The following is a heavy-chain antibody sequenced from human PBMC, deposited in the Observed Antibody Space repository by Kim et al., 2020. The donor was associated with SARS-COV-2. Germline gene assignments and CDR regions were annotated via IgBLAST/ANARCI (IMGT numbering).Heavy chain of an antibody. CDR3: ARDSSSSSQAVAAHDY. D-gene: IGHD6-6*01. J-gene: IGHJ4*02. Sequence: SVKGRFTISRDNAKNSLYLQMNSLRAEDTAVYYCARDSSSSSQAVAAHDYWGQGTLVTVSS. V-gene: IGHV3-21*01.